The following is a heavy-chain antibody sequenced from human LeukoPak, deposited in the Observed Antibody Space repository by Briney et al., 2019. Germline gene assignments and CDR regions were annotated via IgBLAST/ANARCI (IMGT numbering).Heavy chain of an antibody. CDR1: GFTFSSNY. CDR3: ASRRKSFYGMDV. V-gene: IGHV3-53*01. CDR2: IYSGGST. Sequence: GGSLRLSCAASGFTFSSNYMSWVRQAPGKGLEWVSVIYSGGSTYYPDSVKGRFTISRDNSKNTLYLQMNSLRAEDTAVYYCASRRKSFYGMDVWGQGTTVTVSS. J-gene: IGHJ6*02. D-gene: IGHD1-26*01.